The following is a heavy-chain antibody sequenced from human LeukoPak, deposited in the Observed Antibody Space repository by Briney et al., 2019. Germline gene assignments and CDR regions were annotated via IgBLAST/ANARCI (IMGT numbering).Heavy chain of an antibody. D-gene: IGHD6-19*01. CDR2: ISYDGSNK. V-gene: IGHV3-30-3*01. CDR1: GFTFSSYA. Sequence: GRSLRLSCAASGFTFSSYAMHWVRRAPGKGLEWVAVISYDGSNKYYADSVKGRFTISRDNSKNTLYLQMNSLRAEDTAVYYCACGRQQWLPPGDYWGQGTLVTVSS. CDR3: ACGRQQWLPPGDY. J-gene: IGHJ4*02.